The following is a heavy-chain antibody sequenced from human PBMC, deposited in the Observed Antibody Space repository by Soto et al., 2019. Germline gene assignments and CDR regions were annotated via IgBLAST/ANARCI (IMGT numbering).Heavy chain of an antibody. D-gene: IGHD3-3*01. Sequence: QVQLVQSGAEVKKPGASVKVSCKASGYTFTNNDVSWVRQATGQGLEWMGWMNPGSGDTGSAQKLHRRGTMTTDLSIVTAYMEQNRLTSEATAIYYFLGLDTVSSINWFAPCAQRALVTASS. V-gene: IGHV1-8*02. J-gene: IGHJ5*02. CDR1: GYTFTNND. CDR2: MNPGSGDT. CDR3: LGLDTVSSINWFAP.